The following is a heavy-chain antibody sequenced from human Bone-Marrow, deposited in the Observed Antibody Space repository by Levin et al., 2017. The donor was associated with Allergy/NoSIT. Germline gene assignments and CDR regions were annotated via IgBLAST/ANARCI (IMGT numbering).Heavy chain of an antibody. Sequence: ESLKISCPVSGGSVGSGSYYWNWLRQFPGKELQWIGYINYSGSTIYNPSLNSRVNISFDTSKSQFFLRLSSVTAADTAVYYCATCGDDCIDVFGIWGQGTMVTVSS. J-gene: IGHJ3*02. V-gene: IGHV4-61*01. D-gene: IGHD2-21*02. CDR3: ATCGDDCIDVFGI. CDR2: INYSGST. CDR1: GGSVGSGSYY.